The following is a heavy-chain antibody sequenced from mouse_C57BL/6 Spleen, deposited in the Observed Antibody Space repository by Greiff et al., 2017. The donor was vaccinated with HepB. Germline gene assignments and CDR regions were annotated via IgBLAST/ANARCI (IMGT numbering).Heavy chain of an antibody. V-gene: IGHV1-4*01. CDR3: ARPPRGNFDY. CDR2: INPSSGYT. CDR1: GYTFTSYT. Sequence: QVQLQQSGAELARPGASVKMSCKASGYTFTSYTMHWVKQRPGQGLEWIGYINPSSGYTKYNQKFKDKATLTADKSSSTAYMQLSSLTSEDSAVYDCARPPRGNFDYWGQGTTLTVSS. J-gene: IGHJ2*01.